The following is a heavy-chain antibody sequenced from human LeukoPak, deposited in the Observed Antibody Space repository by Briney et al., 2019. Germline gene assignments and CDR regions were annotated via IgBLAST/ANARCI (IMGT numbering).Heavy chain of an antibody. CDR2: IYSGGST. D-gene: IGHD2-21*01. Sequence: GGSLRLSCAASGFTVSSNYMSWVRQAPGKGLEWVSIIYSGGSTYYADSVKGRFTISRDNSKNTLYLQMNSLRAEDTGIYYCARETVDCGGDCYDYWGRGALVTVSS. J-gene: IGHJ4*02. CDR3: ARETVDCGGDCYDY. CDR1: GFTVSSNY. V-gene: IGHV3-53*01.